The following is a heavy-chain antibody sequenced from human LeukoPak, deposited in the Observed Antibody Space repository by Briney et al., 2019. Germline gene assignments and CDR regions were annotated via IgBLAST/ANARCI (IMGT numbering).Heavy chain of an antibody. V-gene: IGHV1-69*02. CDR2: IIPILAIA. CDR3: ARGYCSGGSCYSLDY. J-gene: IGHJ4*02. CDR1: GGTFISYT. D-gene: IGHD2-15*01. Sequence: SVKVSCKASGGTFISYTISWVRQAPGQGLEWMGRIIPILAIANYAQKFQGRVTITADKSTSTAYMELSSLRSEDTAVYYCARGYCSGGSCYSLDYWGQGTLVTVSS.